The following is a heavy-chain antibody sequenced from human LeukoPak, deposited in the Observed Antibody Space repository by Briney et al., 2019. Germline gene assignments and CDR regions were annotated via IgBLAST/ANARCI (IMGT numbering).Heavy chain of an antibody. CDR2: IYHSGST. Sequence: SETLSLTCAVSGGSISSSNWWSWVRQPPGKGLEWIGEIYHSGSTNYNPSLKSRVTISVDKSKNQFSPKLSSVTAADTAVYYCARAPDGGELGDYWGQGTLVTVSS. D-gene: IGHD3-10*01. V-gene: IGHV4-4*02. CDR1: GGSISSSNW. J-gene: IGHJ4*02. CDR3: ARAPDGGELGDY.